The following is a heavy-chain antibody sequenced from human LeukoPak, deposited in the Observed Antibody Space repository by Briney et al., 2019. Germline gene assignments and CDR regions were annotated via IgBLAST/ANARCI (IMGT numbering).Heavy chain of an antibody. V-gene: IGHV4-39*07. CDR3: ARTSRTAVAGTGRGYNWFDP. D-gene: IGHD6-19*01. CDR1: GDSISSSSYY. CDR2: IYHTGST. Sequence: SETLSLTCSVSGDSISSSSYYWGWIRQPPGKGPEWVASIYHTGSTYYNPSLRSRVTMLVDASKNQFSLNLTSVTAADTAVYYCARTSRTAVAGTGRGYNWFDPWGQGILVTVSS. J-gene: IGHJ5*02.